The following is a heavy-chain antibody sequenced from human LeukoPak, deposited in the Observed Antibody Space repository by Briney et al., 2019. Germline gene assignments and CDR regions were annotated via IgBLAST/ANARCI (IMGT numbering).Heavy chain of an antibody. CDR2: MNPNSGNT. D-gene: IGHD3-10*01. CDR1: GYTFTSYD. Sequence: ASVKVSCKASGYTFTSYDINWVRQATGQGLERMGWMNPNSGNTGYAQKFQGRVTMTRNTSISTAYMELSSLRSEDTAVYYCARGRITMVRGVISYWGQGTLVTVSS. V-gene: IGHV1-8*01. J-gene: IGHJ4*02. CDR3: ARGRITMVRGVISY.